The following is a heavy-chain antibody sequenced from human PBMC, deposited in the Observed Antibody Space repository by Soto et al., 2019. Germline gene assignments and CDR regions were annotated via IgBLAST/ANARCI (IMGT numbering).Heavy chain of an antibody. V-gene: IGHV3-33*01. CDR1: GFTFSSYG. D-gene: IGHD2-15*01. J-gene: IGHJ6*02. CDR3: ARDSGLCSGGSCYSDYYYGMDV. Sequence: WGSLRLSCAASGFTFSSYGMHWVRQAPGKGLEWVAVIWYDGSNKYYADSVKGRFTISRDNSKNTLYLQMNSLRAEDTAVYYCARDSGLCSGGSCYSDYYYGMDVWGQGTTVTVSS. CDR2: IWYDGSNK.